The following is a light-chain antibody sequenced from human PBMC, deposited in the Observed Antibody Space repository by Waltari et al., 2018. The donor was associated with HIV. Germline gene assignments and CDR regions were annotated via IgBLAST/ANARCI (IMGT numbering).Light chain of an antibody. V-gene: IGLV1-47*01. CDR1: DPISGRTY. Sequence: QSVVTQPPSASGTPGQRGTISCSGSDPISGRTYVCWYQDLPGTAPKLLIYKNNHRSSGVPDRFSGSESDTSASLAISGLRSEDEADYYCASWDDNLNSWGFGGGTKLTVL. CDR3: ASWDDNLNSWG. J-gene: IGLJ3*02. CDR2: KNN.